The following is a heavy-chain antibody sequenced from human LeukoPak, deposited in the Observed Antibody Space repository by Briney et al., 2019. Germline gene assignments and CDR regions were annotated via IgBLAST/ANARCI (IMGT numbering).Heavy chain of an antibody. CDR1: GFIFSTYG. CDR3: AKDKEYASGSYPIDS. CDR2: ITHEGGYIQ. Sequence: GGSLRLSCTASGFIFSTYGKHWVRQAPGKGLEWVAFITHEGGYIQYYAESVKGRFTISRNNSKNTLYLDMTSLRSEDAAVYYCAKDKEYASGSYPIDSWGLGTLVTVSS. D-gene: IGHD3-10*01. J-gene: IGHJ4*02. V-gene: IGHV3-30*02.